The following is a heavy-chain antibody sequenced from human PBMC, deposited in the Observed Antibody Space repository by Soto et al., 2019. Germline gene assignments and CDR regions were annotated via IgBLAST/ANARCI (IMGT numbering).Heavy chain of an antibody. CDR1: GGTFSSYA. CDR2: IIPIFGTA. V-gene: IGHV1-69*13. J-gene: IGHJ6*02. D-gene: IGHD3-22*01. CDR3: VLGYYYDSSGHYYYGMDV. Sequence: SVKVSCKASGGTFSSYAISWVRQAPGQGLEWMGGIIPIFGTANYAQKFQGRVTITADESTSTAYMELSSLRSEDTAVYYCVLGYYYDSSGHYYYGMDVWGQGTTVTVSS.